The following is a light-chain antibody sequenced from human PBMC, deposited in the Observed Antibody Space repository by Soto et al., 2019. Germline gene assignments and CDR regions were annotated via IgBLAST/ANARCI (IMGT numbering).Light chain of an antibody. V-gene: IGKV1-27*01. CDR3: RKYNSALWT. J-gene: IGKJ1*01. Sequence: DIQMTQSPSSLSASVGDRVTITCRASQGISNYLAWYQQKPGKVPQLLIYSASVLHSGVPSRFSGSGSETDFTLTISSLQPEDVATYYCRKYNSALWTFGQGTKVEIK. CDR1: QGISNY. CDR2: SAS.